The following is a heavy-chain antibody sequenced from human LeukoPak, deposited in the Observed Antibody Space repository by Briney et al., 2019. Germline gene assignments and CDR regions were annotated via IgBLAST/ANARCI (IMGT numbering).Heavy chain of an antibody. V-gene: IGHV1-2*02. Sequence: ASVKVSCKASGYTFTGYYMHWVRQAPGQGLEWMGWINPNSGGTNYAQKFQGRVTMTRDTSISTAYMELSRLRSDDTAVYYCARVGGDYVNWFDPWGQGTLVTVSS. CDR1: GYTFTGYY. CDR3: ARVGGDYVNWFDP. CDR2: INPNSGGT. D-gene: IGHD2-21*02. J-gene: IGHJ5*02.